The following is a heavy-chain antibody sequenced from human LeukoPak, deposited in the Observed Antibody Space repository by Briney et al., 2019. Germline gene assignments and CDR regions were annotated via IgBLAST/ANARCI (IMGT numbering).Heavy chain of an antibody. CDR3: ARKAPGGPDY. CDR1: GGSISTSGYY. V-gene: IGHV4-39*07. CDR2: IDSSGNV. Sequence: SETLSLTCTVSGGSISTSGYYWGWIRQPPGKGLEYFASIDSSGNVYYNPSLRSRVTISADTSKNQFSLRLSSVTAADTAVYYCARKAPGGPDYWGQGTLVIVSS. J-gene: IGHJ4*02. D-gene: IGHD2-15*01.